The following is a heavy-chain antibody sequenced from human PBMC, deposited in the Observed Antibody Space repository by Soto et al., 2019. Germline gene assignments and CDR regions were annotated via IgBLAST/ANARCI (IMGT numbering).Heavy chain of an antibody. V-gene: IGHV3-48*01. CDR2: ISSSSSTI. J-gene: IGHJ4*02. CDR1: GFTFSSYS. D-gene: IGHD3-3*01. Sequence: GGSLRLSCAASGFTFSSYSMNWVRQAPGKGLEWVSYISSSSSTIYYADSVKGRFTISRDNAKNSLYLQMNSLRAEDTAVYYCARTDVWRGDYDDYWGQGTLVTVSS. CDR3: ARTDVWRGDYDDY.